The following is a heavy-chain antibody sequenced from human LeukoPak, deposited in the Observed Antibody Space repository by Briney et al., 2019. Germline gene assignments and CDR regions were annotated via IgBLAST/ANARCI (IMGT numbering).Heavy chain of an antibody. CDR2: INPNSGGT. Sequence: ASVKVSCKASGYTFTGYYMHWVRQAPGQGLEWMGWINPNSGGTNYAQKFQGRVTMTRDTSISTAYMELSRLRSDDTAVYYCARVGFGELFSYYYYGMDVWGQGTTVTVSS. CDR1: GYTFTGYY. D-gene: IGHD3-10*01. J-gene: IGHJ6*02. CDR3: ARVGFGELFSYYYYGMDV. V-gene: IGHV1-2*02.